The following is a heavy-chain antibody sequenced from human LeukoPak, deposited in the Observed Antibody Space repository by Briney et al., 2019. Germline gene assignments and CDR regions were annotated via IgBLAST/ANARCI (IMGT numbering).Heavy chain of an antibody. V-gene: IGHV4-34*01. CDR3: ARGAVLRFLEWLPIHNWFDP. D-gene: IGHD3-3*01. CDR2: INHSGST. J-gene: IGHJ5*02. Sequence: PSETLSLTCAVYGGSFSGYYWSWIRQPPGKGLEWIGEINHSGSTNYNPSLKSRVTISVDTSKNQFSLKLSSVTAADTAVYYCARGAVLRFLEWLPIHNWFDPWGQGTLVTVSS. CDR1: GGSFSGYY.